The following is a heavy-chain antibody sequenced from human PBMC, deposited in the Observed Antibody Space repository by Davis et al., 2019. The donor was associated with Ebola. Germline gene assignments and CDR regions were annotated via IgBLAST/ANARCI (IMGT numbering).Heavy chain of an antibody. CDR3: AKGEDGAVAVSWFDP. CDR1: GFTFSSYA. J-gene: IGHJ5*02. V-gene: IGHV3-23*01. CDR2: ISGSGGST. Sequence: PGGSLRLSCAASGFTFSSYAMSWVRQAPGKGLEWVSAISGSGGSTYYADSVKGRFTISRDNSKNTLYLQMNSLRAEDTAVYYCAKGEDGAVAVSWFDPWGQGTLVTVSS. D-gene: IGHD6-19*01.